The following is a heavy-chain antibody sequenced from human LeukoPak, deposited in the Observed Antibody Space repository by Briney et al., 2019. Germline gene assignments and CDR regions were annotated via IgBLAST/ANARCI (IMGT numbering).Heavy chain of an antibody. V-gene: IGHV3-21*01. J-gene: IGHJ4*02. CDR2: ISSSSSYI. D-gene: IGHD3-3*01. CDR3: ARDFSPVDY. CDR1: GFTFSNFA. Sequence: GGSLRLSCTASGFTFSNFAMTWVRQAPGKGLEWVSSISSSSSYIYYADSVKGRFTISRDNAKNSLYLQMNSLRAEDTAVYYCARDFSPVDYWGQGTLVTVSS.